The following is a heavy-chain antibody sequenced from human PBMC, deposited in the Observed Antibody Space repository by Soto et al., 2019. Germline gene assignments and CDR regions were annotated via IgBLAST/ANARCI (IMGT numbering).Heavy chain of an antibody. V-gene: IGHV1-3*01. Sequence: QVQLVQSGAEVKKPGASVKVSCKASGYTFTSYAIHWVRQAPGQRLEWMGWFNAGNGNTKYSQKFQDRVTLTRDTSASTAYMELSSLRSEDTAVYYCARDLGGWPDYWGQGTLVTVSS. CDR1: GYTFTSYA. CDR3: ARDLGGWPDY. CDR2: FNAGNGNT. D-gene: IGHD6-19*01. J-gene: IGHJ4*02.